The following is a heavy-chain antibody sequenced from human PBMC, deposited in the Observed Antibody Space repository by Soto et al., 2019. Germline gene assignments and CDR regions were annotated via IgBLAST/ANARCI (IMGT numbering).Heavy chain of an antibody. V-gene: IGHV4-59*01. Sequence: QVQLQESGPGLVKPSETLSLTCTVSGGSISSYYWSWIRQPPGKGLEWIGYIYYRGSTNYNPSLKSRVTIXVDTSKNQFSLKLSSVTAADTAMYYCARFNWYFDLWGRGTLVTVSS. CDR1: GGSISSYY. J-gene: IGHJ2*01. CDR2: IYYRGST. CDR3: ARFNWYFDL.